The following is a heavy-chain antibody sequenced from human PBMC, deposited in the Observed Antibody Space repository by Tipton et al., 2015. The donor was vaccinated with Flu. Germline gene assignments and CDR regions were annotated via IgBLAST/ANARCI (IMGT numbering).Heavy chain of an antibody. V-gene: IGHV3-53*01. CDR1: GFIVTSDY. Sequence: SLRLSCAASGFIVTSDYMSWVRQAPGKGLEWVSVIYSGDSASYADSVRGRFTISRDNSKNTLYLQMNNLRVEDTAVYYCAKRYCSSSTCYIPDAFDTWGQGTMVTVSS. J-gene: IGHJ3*02. CDR3: AKRYCSSSTCYIPDAFDT. D-gene: IGHD2-2*01. CDR2: IYSGDSA.